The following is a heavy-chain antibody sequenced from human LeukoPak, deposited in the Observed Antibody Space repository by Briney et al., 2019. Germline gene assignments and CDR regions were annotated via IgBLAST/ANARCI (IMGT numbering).Heavy chain of an antibody. CDR3: ASPGYSYYYDSSEFDAFDI. CDR2: IIPIFGTA. V-gene: IGHV1-69*05. CDR1: GGTFSSYA. Sequence: SVKVSCKASGGTFSSYAISWVRQAPGQGLEWMGRIIPIFGTANYAQKFQGRVTITTDESTSTAYMELSSLRSEDTAVYYCASPGYSYYYDSSEFDAFDIWGQGTMVTVS. D-gene: IGHD3-22*01. J-gene: IGHJ3*02.